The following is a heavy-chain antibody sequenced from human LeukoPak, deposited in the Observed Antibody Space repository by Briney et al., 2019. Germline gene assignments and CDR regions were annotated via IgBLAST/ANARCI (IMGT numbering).Heavy chain of an antibody. Sequence: PGGSLRLSCAASGFTFSSYGLHWVRQAPGKGLEWVAVISYDGSNKYYADSVKGRFTISRDNSKNTLYLQMNSLRAEDTAVYYCAKDWDSSDVWGQGTTVTVSS. CDR3: AKDWDSSDV. CDR2: ISYDGSNK. V-gene: IGHV3-30*18. D-gene: IGHD6-6*01. CDR1: GFTFSSYG. J-gene: IGHJ6*02.